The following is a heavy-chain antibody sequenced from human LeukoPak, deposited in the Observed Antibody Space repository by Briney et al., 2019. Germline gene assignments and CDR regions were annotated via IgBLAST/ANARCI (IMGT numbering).Heavy chain of an antibody. CDR1: GGTFSSYA. D-gene: IGHD2-2*01. J-gene: IGHJ5*02. CDR2: IIPIFGTA. Sequence: GSSVKVSCKASGGTFSSYAISWVRQAPGQGLEWMGGIIPIFGTANYAQKFQGRVTITADKSTSTAYMELSSLRSEDTAVYYCARGLVDHCSSTSCYFEDRSLNWFDPWGQGTLVTVSS. V-gene: IGHV1-69*06. CDR3: ARGLVDHCSSTSCYFEDRSLNWFDP.